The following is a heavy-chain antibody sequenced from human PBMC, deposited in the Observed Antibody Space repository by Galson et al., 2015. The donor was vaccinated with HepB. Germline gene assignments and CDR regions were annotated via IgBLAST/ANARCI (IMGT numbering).Heavy chain of an antibody. D-gene: IGHD3-9*01. CDR1: GGTFSSYA. V-gene: IGHV1-69*13. J-gene: IGHJ6*03. CDR2: IIPIFGTA. Sequence: SVKVSCKASGGTFSSYAISWVRQAPGQGLEWMGGIIPIFGTANYAQKFQGRVTITADESTSTAYMELSSLRSEDTAVYYCARAMGRVLRYFDYYYYMDVWGKGTTVTVSS. CDR3: ARAMGRVLRYFDYYYYMDV.